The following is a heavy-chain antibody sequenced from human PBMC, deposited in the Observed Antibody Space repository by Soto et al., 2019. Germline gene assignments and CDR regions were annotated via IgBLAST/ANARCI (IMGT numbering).Heavy chain of an antibody. V-gene: IGHV3-11*01. CDR3: ARHPGDYYGSGSYSGYMDV. CDR1: GFTFSDYY. D-gene: IGHD3-10*01. CDR2: ISSSGSTI. Sequence: GGSLRLSCAASGFTFSDYYMSWIRQAPGKGLEWVSYISSSGSTIYYADSVKGRFTISRDNAKNSLYLQMNSLRAEDTAVYYCARHPGDYYGSGSYSGYMDVWGKGTTVTVSS. J-gene: IGHJ6*03.